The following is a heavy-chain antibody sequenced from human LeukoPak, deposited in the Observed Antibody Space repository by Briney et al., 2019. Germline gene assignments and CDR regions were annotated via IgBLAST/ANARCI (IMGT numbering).Heavy chain of an antibody. J-gene: IGHJ4*02. CDR3: ARDRPGGSSLDY. V-gene: IGHV4-59*01. CDR2: IYYTGST. CDR1: GGSISSYY. D-gene: IGHD6-13*01. Sequence: PSETLSLTCTVSGGSISSYYWSWIRQPPGKGLGWIGYIYYTGSTNYNPSLKSRVTISVDTSKNQFSLKLSSVTAADTAVYYCARDRPGGSSLDYWGQGTLVTVSS.